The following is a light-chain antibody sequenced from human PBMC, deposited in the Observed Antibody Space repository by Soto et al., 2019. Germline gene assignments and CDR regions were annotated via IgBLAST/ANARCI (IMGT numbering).Light chain of an antibody. J-gene: IGLJ2*01. CDR1: TSNIGNYH. CDR2: DTS. CDR3: GTWDTSLRVVL. Sequence: QSVLTQPPSVSAAPGQKVTISCSGSTSNIGNYHVCWYQHVPGRAPKVLIYDTSKRPSWIPDRFSGSKSGMSATPDIAGLQTGDEDDYYCGTWDTSLRVVLFGGGTKLTVL. V-gene: IGLV1-51*01.